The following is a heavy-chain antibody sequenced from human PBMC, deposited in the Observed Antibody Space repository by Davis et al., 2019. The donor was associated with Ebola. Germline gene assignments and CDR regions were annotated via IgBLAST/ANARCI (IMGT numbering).Heavy chain of an antibody. V-gene: IGHV1-69*04. Sequence: SVKVSCKTSGGTFTNYAVNWVRQAPGQGLEWMGRIIPVVDTKDYAQKFQGRVTLTADKAKNTAYMELSGLRFDDTAVYYCARGKWFDPWGQGTLVTVSS. CDR2: IIPVVDTK. J-gene: IGHJ5*02. CDR3: ARGKWFDP. CDR1: GGTFTNYA.